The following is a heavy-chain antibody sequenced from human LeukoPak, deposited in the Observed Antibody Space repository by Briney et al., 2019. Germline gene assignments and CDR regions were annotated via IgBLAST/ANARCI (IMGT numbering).Heavy chain of an antibody. CDR1: GFTFSNYW. CDR2: IKSDGSRT. CDR3: ARGSGVDVAPEDAFDI. Sequence: GGSLRLSCAASGFTFSNYWMHWVRQAPGKGLVWVSRIKSDGSRTDYADSVKGRLTISRDNAKNTLYLQTSSLRAGDTAVYYCARGSGVDVAPEDAFDIWGQGTMVTVSS. D-gene: IGHD1-14*01. J-gene: IGHJ3*02. V-gene: IGHV3-74*01.